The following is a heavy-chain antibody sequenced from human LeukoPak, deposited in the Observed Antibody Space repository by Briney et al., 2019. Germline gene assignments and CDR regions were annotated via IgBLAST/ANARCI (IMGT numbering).Heavy chain of an antibody. CDR2: ISGSGVST. D-gene: IGHD6-13*01. Sequence: GGSLRLSCAASGFTFNSYAMNWVRQAPGKGLEWVSGISGSGVSTSYADSVKGRFTISRDNSKDTLYLQMSGLRADDTAVYCCARDQHSSSWYVVDYWGQGTLVTVSS. J-gene: IGHJ4*02. CDR3: ARDQHSSSWYVVDY. CDR1: GFTFNSYA. V-gene: IGHV3-23*01.